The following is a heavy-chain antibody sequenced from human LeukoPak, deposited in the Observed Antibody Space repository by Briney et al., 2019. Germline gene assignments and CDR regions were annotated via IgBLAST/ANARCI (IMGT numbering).Heavy chain of an antibody. D-gene: IGHD1-26*01. V-gene: IGHV3-30*04. CDR1: GFTFSSYA. CDR3: ARQGIVGLINNWFDP. J-gene: IGHJ5*02. Sequence: GGSLRLSCAASGFTFSSYAMHWVRQAPGKGLEWVAVISYDGSNKYYADSVKGRFTISRDNSKNTLYLQMNSLRAEDTAVYYCARQGIVGLINNWFDPWGQGTLVTVSS. CDR2: ISYDGSNK.